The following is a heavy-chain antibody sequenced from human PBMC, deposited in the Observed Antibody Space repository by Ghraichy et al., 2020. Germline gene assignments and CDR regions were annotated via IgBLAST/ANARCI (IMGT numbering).Heavy chain of an antibody. D-gene: IGHD4-17*01. CDR3: ARDPSYGDYEFDY. CDR1: GGSISSYY. CDR2: IYYSGST. J-gene: IGHJ4*02. Sequence: ESLNNSCTVSGGSISSYYWSWIRQPPGKGLEWIGYIYYSGSTNYNPSLKSRVTISVDTSKNQFSLKLSSVTAADTAVYYCARDPSYGDYEFDYWGQGTLVTVSS. V-gene: IGHV4-59*01.